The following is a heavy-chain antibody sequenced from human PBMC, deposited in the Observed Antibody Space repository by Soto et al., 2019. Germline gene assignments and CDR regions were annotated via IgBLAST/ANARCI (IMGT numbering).Heavy chain of an antibody. CDR1: GFTFSNYF. J-gene: IGHJ4*02. V-gene: IGHV3-30*18. CDR2: ISYDGSNK. CDR3: AKGTSLIAAPSGY. D-gene: IGHD6-13*01. Sequence: VRSMIDSWASAGFTFSNYFSHWVRQAPGKGLEWVAVISYDGSNKYYADSVKGRFTISRDNSKNTLYLQMNSLRAEDTAVYYCAKGTSLIAAPSGYLGQGTLVTGSS.